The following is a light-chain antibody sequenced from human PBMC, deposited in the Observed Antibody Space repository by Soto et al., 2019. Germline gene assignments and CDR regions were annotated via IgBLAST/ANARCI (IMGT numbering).Light chain of an antibody. Sequence: EIVLTQSPVTRCLSPGERATLSCRASQSVSSNSLAWYEQKPGQAPRLIIYGASRRAAGIPDSISGSGSGTDFTLTITRLEPEDFAVYYCQQYGSTPWTFGQGTKVDIK. CDR2: GAS. J-gene: IGKJ1*01. V-gene: IGKV3-20*01. CDR1: QSVSSNS. CDR3: QQYGSTPWT.